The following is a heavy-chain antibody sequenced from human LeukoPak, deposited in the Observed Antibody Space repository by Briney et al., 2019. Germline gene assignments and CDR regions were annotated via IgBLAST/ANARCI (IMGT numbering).Heavy chain of an antibody. J-gene: IGHJ5*02. D-gene: IGHD3-10*01. CDR3: ARGYYYGSGSNWFYP. CDR2: IKENGGER. V-gene: IGHV3-7*01. Sequence: PGGSLRLSCAASGFPFSSYWMNWVRQAPGKGLEWVANIKENGGERYYVDSVKGRFTISRDNANNSLYLKMNSLRAEDTAVYYCARGYYYGSGSNWFYPWGQGTLVTVSS. CDR1: GFPFSSYW.